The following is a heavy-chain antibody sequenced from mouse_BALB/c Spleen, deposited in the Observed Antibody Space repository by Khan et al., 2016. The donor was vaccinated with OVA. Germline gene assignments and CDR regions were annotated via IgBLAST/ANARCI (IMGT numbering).Heavy chain of an antibody. Sequence: QVQLQQPGAELVKPGTSVKLSCKASGYNFTSYWINWVKLRPGQGLEWIGHIYPGSGSTYYNEKFKSKATLTVDTSSSTAYMQLSSLASEDSALYSCARRDYYGSSIAYWGQGTLVTVSA. D-gene: IGHD1-1*01. V-gene: IGHV1-55*01. CDR3: ARRDYYGSSIAY. CDR1: GYNFTSYW. J-gene: IGHJ3*01. CDR2: IYPGSGST.